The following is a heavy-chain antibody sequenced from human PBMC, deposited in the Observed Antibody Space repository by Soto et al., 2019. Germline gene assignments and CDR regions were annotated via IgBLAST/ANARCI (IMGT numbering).Heavy chain of an antibody. CDR2: IIPIFGTA. D-gene: IGHD5-12*01. V-gene: IGHV1-69*13. J-gene: IGHJ4*01. CDR1: GGTFSSYA. CDR3: VKNSPIGSTFSGYDGIDY. Sequence: SVKVSCKASGGTFSSYAISWVRQAPGQGLEWMGGIIPIFGTANYAQKFQGRVTITADESTSTAYMELNSLTSEDTAAYYCVKNSPIGSTFSGYDGIDYWG.